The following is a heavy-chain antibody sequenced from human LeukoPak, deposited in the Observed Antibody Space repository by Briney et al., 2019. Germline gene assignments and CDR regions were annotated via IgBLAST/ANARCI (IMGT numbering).Heavy chain of an antibody. J-gene: IGHJ4*02. CDR3: ARGDSARQDY. D-gene: IGHD3-16*01. CDR1: GFTFSTYW. CDR2: IYIDGSST. V-gene: IGHV3-74*01. Sequence: GGSLRLSCAASGFTFSTYWMHWVRQAPGKGLVWVSRIYIDGSSTNYADSVKGRLTISRDNAKNTLYLQMNSLRAEDTAVYYCARGDSARQDYWGQGTLVTDSS.